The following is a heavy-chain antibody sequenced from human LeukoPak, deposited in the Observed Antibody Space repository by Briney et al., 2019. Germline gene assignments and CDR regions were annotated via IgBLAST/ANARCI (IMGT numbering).Heavy chain of an antibody. V-gene: IGHV4-59*08. CDR1: GGSISSYY. J-gene: IGHJ4*02. D-gene: IGHD3-22*01. CDR2: INYSGSI. CDR3: ARLLYYYDSSGSQFDY. Sequence: PSEALSLTCTVSGGSISSYYWSWIRQPPGKRLEWIGYINYSGSINYNPSLKSRVTISVDTSKNQFSLKLSSVTAADTAVYYCARLLYYYDSSGSQFDYWGQGTLVTVSS.